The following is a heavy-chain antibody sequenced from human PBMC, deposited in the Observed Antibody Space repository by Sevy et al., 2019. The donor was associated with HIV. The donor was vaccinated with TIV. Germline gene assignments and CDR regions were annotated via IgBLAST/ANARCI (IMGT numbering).Heavy chain of an antibody. J-gene: IGHJ4*02. CDR2: IKSKTDGGTT. V-gene: IGHV3-15*01. Sequence: GGSLRLSCAASGFTFSNAWMSWVRQAPGKGLEWVGLIKSKTDGGTTDYAAPVKGRYTISRDDSKNTLYLQMNSLKTDDTAVYYCTGTTVVTIVAYWGQGTLVTVSS. CDR1: GFTFSNAW. D-gene: IGHD4-17*01. CDR3: TGTTVVTIVAY.